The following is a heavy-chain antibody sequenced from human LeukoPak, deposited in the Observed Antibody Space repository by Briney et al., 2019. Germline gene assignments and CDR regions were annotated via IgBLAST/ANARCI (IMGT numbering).Heavy chain of an antibody. Sequence: SETLSLTCAVYGGSFSDYYWSWIRQPPGKGLEWIGEINQSGSTNYNASLKSRVALSVDTSKNQFSLKLSSVTAADTAIYYCARLRCGSCYPNWFDPWGQGTLVTVSS. D-gene: IGHD2-15*01. CDR2: INQSGST. V-gene: IGHV4-34*01. J-gene: IGHJ5*02. CDR1: GGSFSDYY. CDR3: ARLRCGSCYPNWFDP.